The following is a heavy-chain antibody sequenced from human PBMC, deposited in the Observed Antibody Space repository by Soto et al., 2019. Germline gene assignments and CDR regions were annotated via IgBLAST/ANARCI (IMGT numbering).Heavy chain of an antibody. CDR1: GFTFSSFG. CDR3: AKDLNSACFDY. J-gene: IGHJ4*02. Sequence: PGGSLRLSCAASGFTFSSFGMHWVRQPPGKGLEWVAVISYDGSNKFYADSVKGRFTISRDNSKNTLYLQMNSLRADDTAVYYCAKDLNSACFDYWGQGALVTVSS. V-gene: IGHV3-30*18. D-gene: IGHD6-19*01. CDR2: ISYDGSNK.